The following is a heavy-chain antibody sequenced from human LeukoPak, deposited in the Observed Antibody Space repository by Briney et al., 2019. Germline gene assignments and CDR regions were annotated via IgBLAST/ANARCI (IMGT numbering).Heavy chain of an antibody. CDR3: ARFPRYYYDSSGSPGAFDI. D-gene: IGHD3-22*01. V-gene: IGHV3-33*01. Sequence: GGSLRLSCAASGFTFSSYGMHWVRQAPGKGLEWVAVIWYDGSNKYYADSVKGRFTISRDNSKNTMYLQMNSLRAEDTAVYYCARFPRYYYDSSGSPGAFDIWGKGTMVTVSS. J-gene: IGHJ3*02. CDR1: GFTFSSYG. CDR2: IWYDGSNK.